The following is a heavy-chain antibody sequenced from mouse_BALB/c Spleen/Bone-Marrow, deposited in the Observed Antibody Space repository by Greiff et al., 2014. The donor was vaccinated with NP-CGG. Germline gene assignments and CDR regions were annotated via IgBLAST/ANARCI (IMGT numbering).Heavy chain of an antibody. CDR1: GYTFTSYY. D-gene: IGHD2-2*01. CDR2: INPSNGGA. J-gene: IGHJ3*01. V-gene: IGHV1S81*02. CDR3: TTSRGYNWFAY. Sequence: VKLMESGAELVKPGASVKLSRKASGYTFTSYYMYWVKQRPGQGLEWIGEINPSNGGADFNEKFKIKATLTVDKSSSTAYMQLSSLTSEDSAVYYCTTSRGYNWFAYWGQGTLVTVSA.